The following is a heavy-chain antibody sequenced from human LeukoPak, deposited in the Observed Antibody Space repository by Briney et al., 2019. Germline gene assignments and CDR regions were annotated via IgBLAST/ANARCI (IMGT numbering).Heavy chain of an antibody. CDR2: ISWNSGSI. V-gene: IGHV3-9*01. J-gene: IGHJ4*02. D-gene: IGHD6-19*01. CDR1: GFTFSDYA. CDR3: AKVASLAVAGPLDY. Sequence: GGSLRLSCAASGFTFSDYAMHWVRQAPGKGLEWVSGISWNSGSIGYADSVKGRFTISRDNAKNSLYLQMNSLRAEDTALYYCAKVASLAVAGPLDYWGQGTLVTVSS.